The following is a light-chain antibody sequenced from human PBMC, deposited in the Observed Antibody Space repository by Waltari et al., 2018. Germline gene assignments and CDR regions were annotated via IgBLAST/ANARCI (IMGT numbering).Light chain of an antibody. CDR3: QQSYTSPQFT. CDR2: AAS. V-gene: IGKV1-39*01. Sequence: DIQMTQSPSSLSASVGDRVTITCRASQNIGIYLNWYQHKPGKAPNLLIYAASSTQSGVPSRFSGSGSGTDFTLTISNRQPADFATYYCQQSYTSPQFTFGPGTKVDIK. J-gene: IGKJ3*01. CDR1: QNIGIY.